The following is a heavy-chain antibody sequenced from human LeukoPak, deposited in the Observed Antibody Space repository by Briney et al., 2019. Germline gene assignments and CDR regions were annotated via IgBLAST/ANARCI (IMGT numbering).Heavy chain of an antibody. CDR1: GFTFSSYS. V-gene: IGHV3-21*01. D-gene: IGHD2-15*01. J-gene: IGHJ4*02. CDR3: ARDCSGGSCYYSMAFDY. Sequence: GGSLRLSCAASGFTFSSYSMNWVRQAPGKGLEWVSPISSSSSYIYYADSVKGRFTISRDNANNSLYLQMNSLRAEDTAVYYCARDCSGGSCYYSMAFDYWGQGTLVTVSS. CDR2: ISSSSSYI.